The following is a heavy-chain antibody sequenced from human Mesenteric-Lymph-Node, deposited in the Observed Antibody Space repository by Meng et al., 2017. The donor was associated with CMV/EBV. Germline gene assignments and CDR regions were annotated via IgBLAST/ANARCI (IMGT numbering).Heavy chain of an antibody. CDR1: GYTFNKYG. D-gene: IGHD1-1*01. V-gene: IGHV3-23*01. Sequence: GGSLRLSCVGDGYTFNKYGLSWIRQAPGKGPEWISSTSATGGSKYYADSVKGRFTITRDNSMNTLYLQMNSLRAEDPAVYYCAKAKNWNYYYYYGMDVWGQGTTVTVSS. J-gene: IGHJ6*02. CDR3: AKAKNWNYYYYYGMDV. CDR2: TSATGGSK.